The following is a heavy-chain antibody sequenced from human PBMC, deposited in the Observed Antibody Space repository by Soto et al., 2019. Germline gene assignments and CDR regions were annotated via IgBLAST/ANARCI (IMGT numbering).Heavy chain of an antibody. CDR1: GFTFSTYS. CDR2: ISRSSRTI. V-gene: IGHV3-48*02. J-gene: IGHJ6*02. Sequence: GGSLRLSCAASGFTFSTYSMNWVRQAPGKGLEWVSYISRSSRTIYYADSVKGRFTISRDNAKNSLYLQMNSLRDEDTAVYYCARDLYSPSTDYYYYGMDVWGQGTTVTVSS. D-gene: IGHD6-13*01. CDR3: ARDLYSPSTDYYYYGMDV.